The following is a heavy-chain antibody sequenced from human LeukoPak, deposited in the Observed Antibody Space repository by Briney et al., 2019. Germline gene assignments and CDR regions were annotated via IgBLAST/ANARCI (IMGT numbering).Heavy chain of an antibody. CDR2: IIVSGSRT. CDR3: SKDPNGDYIGAFDM. D-gene: IGHD4-17*01. CDR1: GLTFSNYA. J-gene: IGHJ3*02. Sequence: GGSLRLSCAASGLTFSNYAMTWVRQAPGKGLEWVSSIIVSGSRTYYADSVKGRFTISRDNSKNTLYLQMNSLRAEDAALYYCSKDPNGDYIGAFDMWGPGTLVTVSS. V-gene: IGHV3-23*01.